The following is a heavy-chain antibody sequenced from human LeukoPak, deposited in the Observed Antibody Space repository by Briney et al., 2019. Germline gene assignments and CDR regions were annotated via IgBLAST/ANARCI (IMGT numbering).Heavy chain of an antibody. CDR3: ATQNWGSRAFDY. CDR2: LYSGGNT. Sequence: GGSLRLSCAVSGFTVSSSHMSWVRQAPGKGLEWVSVLYSGGNTFYEDSVKGRFTISRDNSKNTLYLQMNSLRAEDTAVYYCATQNWGSRAFDYRGQGTLVTVSS. V-gene: IGHV3-66*01. J-gene: IGHJ4*02. D-gene: IGHD7-27*01. CDR1: GFTVSSSH.